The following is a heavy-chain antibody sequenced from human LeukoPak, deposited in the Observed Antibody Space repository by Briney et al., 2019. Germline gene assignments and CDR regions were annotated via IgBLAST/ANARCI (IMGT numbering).Heavy chain of an antibody. CDR3: ARGLQYQLFKALRYYYMDV. CDR1: GGTFSSHA. V-gene: IGHV1-69*13. CDR2: IVPISGIA. Sequence: GASVKVSCKASGGTFSSHAIAWVRQAPGQGPEWMGGIVPISGIADYARRFQGRVTITADESTSTAYMELRSLASDDTAVYYCARGLQYQLFKALRYYYMDVWGEGTTVTVSS. J-gene: IGHJ6*03. D-gene: IGHD2-15*01.